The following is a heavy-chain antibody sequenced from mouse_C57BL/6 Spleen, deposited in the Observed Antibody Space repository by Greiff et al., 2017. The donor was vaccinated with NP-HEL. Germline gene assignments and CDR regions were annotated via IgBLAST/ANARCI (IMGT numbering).Heavy chain of an antibody. J-gene: IGHJ4*01. CDR3: ASSYDYGAMDY. CDR2: ISSGGSYT. V-gene: IGHV5-6*01. D-gene: IGHD2-4*01. Sequence: EVKLMESGGDLVKPGGSLKLSCAASGFTFSSYGMSWVRQTPDKRLEWVATISSGGSYTYYPDSVKGRFTISRDNAKNTLYLQMSSLKSEDTAMYYCASSYDYGAMDYWGQGTSVTVSS. CDR1: GFTFSSYG.